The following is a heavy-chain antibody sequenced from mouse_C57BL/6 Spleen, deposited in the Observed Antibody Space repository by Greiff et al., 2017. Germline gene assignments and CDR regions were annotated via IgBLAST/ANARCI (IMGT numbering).Heavy chain of an antibody. J-gene: IGHJ1*03. CDR2: IYPGEGDT. CDR3: ARRGYGSSYDWYFDV. CDR1: GYAFSSYW. D-gene: IGHD1-1*01. V-gene: IGHV1-80*01. Sequence: VQLQQSGAELVKPGASVKISCKASGYAFSSYWMNWVKQRPGKGLEWIGQIYPGEGDTNYNGKFKGKATLTADKSSSTAYMQLSSLTAEDSAVYFCARRGYGSSYDWYFDVWGTGATVTVAS.